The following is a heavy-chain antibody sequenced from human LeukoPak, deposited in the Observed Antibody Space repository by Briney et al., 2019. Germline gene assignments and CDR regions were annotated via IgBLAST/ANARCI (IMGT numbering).Heavy chain of an antibody. CDR1: GFAFSSYS. D-gene: IGHD3-22*01. CDR2: SSSSSSYK. CDR3: AREGDDSNGYSYQPPDY. Sequence: GGSLRLSCSASGFAFSSYSMSWVRQAPGRGLEWVSSSSSSSSYKYYADSVKGRFTISRDNAKNSLYLQMNSLRAEDTAVYYCAREGDDSNGYSYQPPDYWGQGTLDTVSS. J-gene: IGHJ4*02. V-gene: IGHV3-21*01.